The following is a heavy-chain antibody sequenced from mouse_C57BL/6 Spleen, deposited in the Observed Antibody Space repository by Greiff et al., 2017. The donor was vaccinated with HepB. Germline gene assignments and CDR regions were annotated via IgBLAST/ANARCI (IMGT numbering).Heavy chain of an antibody. CDR2: IYPRSGNT. J-gene: IGHJ3*01. CDR1: GYTFTSYG. V-gene: IGHV1-81*01. D-gene: IGHD3-2*02. CDR3: AGGTAQATDWFAY. Sequence: QVQLQQSGAELARPGASVKLSCKASGYTFTSYGISWVKQSTGQGLEWIGEIYPRSGNTYYNEKFKGKATLTADKTTSTAYMELRSLTSEDSAVYFCAGGTAQATDWFAYWGQGTLVTVSA.